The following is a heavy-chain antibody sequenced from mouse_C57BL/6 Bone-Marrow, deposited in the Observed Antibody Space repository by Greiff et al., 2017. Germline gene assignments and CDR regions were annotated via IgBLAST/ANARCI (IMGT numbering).Heavy chain of an antibody. V-gene: IGHV5-2*01. CDR3: ARIRSVTYWYFDV. D-gene: IGHD2-1*01. CDR2: INSDGGST. J-gene: IGHJ1*03. Sequence: EVKVVESGGGLVQPGESMKLSCESNEYEFPSHDMSWVRKTPEKRLELVAAINSDGGSTYYPDTMERRFIISRDNTKKTLYLQMSSLRSEDTALYYCARIRSVTYWYFDVWGTGTTVTVSS. CDR1: EYEFPSHD.